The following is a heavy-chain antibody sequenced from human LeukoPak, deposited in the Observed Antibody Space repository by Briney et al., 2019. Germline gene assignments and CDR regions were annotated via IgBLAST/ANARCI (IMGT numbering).Heavy chain of an antibody. J-gene: IGHJ3*02. D-gene: IGHD4-23*01. Sequence: PSETLSLTCTVSDGSISGYYWSWIRQPAGKGLEWIGRIYTSGSTNYNPSLKSRVTMSVDTSKNHFSLKLSSVTAADTAVYYCARGPQDYGGHSDYNDGFDIWGQGTMVTVSP. CDR2: IYTSGST. CDR3: ARGPQDYGGHSDYNDGFDI. CDR1: DGSISGYY. V-gene: IGHV4-4*07.